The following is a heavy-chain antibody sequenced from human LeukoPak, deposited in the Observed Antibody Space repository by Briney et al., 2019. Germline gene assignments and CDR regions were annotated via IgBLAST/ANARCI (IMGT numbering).Heavy chain of an antibody. Sequence: GGSLRLSCAASGFTFSSYAMSWVRQAPGKGLEWVSAISGSGGSTYYADSVKGRFTISRDNSKNTLYLQMNSLRAEDTAVYYCARNYYYDSSGYYSWYFDYWGQGTLVTVSS. D-gene: IGHD3-22*01. V-gene: IGHV3-23*01. CDR1: GFTFSSYA. CDR2: ISGSGGST. J-gene: IGHJ4*02. CDR3: ARNYYYDSSGYYSWYFDY.